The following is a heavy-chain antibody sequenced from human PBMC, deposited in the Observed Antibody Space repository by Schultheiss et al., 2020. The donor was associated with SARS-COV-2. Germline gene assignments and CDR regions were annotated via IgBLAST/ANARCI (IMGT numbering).Heavy chain of an antibody. CDR2: INSDGSST. Sequence: GGSLRLSCAASGFTVSSNYMSWVRQAPGKGLEWVSRINSDGSSTSYADSVKGRFTISRDNSKNTLYRQMNSLRAEDTAVYYGAKDYERGYSSSLAPWGQGTVVTVSS. V-gene: IGHV3-53*01. CDR1: GFTVSSNY. J-gene: IGHJ5*02. CDR3: AKDYERGYSSSLAP. D-gene: IGHD6-6*01.